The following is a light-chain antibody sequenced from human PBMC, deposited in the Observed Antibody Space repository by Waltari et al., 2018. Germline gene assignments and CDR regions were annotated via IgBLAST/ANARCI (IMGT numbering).Light chain of an antibody. J-gene: IGLJ2*01. CDR2: DDT. V-gene: IGLV3-21*02. Sequence: SYVLTQPPSLSVAPGQTARITCGAKNIGSMSAHRYQQKPGQQAPVLVVYDDTDRPSGIPERFSGFNSENTATLTISRVEVGDEADYYCQVWHSRSNQVVFGGGTKLTVL. CDR3: QVWHSRSNQVV. CDR1: NIGSMS.